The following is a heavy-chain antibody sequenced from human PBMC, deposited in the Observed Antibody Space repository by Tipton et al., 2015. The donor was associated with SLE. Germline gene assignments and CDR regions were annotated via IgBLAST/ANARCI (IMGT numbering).Heavy chain of an antibody. CDR3: ARETGTYYSTWFDS. D-gene: IGHD1-26*01. CDR1: GYSINSGYY. Sequence: TLSLTCAVSGYSINSGYYWGWIRQPPGRGLEWIGYIHDSGATFYNPSLRSRSAISVDTSQNQFSLKLTSVTAADTATYSCARETGTYYSTWFDSWGQGTLVTVSS. V-gene: IGHV4-38-2*02. J-gene: IGHJ5*01. CDR2: IHDSGAT.